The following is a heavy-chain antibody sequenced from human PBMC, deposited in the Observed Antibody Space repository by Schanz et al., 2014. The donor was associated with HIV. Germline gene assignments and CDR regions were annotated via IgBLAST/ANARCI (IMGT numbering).Heavy chain of an antibody. D-gene: IGHD3-22*01. V-gene: IGHV3-33*06. J-gene: IGHJ6*02. CDR1: GFSFNSYG. CDR3: AKDRNHYDSRYRGKGNYYYYYGMDV. Sequence: QVQVVESGGGVVQPGRSLRLSCAASGFSFNSYGMHWVRQAPGKGLEWVAVIWYDGTTKYYGDSVKGRFTISRDNSKNTLYLQMKSLRPEDTAVYYCAKDRNHYDSRYRGKGNYYYYYGMDVWGQGTTVTVSS. CDR2: IWYDGTTK.